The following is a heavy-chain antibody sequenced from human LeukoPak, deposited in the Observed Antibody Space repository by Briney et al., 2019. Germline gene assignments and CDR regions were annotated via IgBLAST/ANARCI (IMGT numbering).Heavy chain of an antibody. V-gene: IGHV3-9*01. J-gene: IGHJ4*02. CDR1: GFTFDDYA. Sequence: GRSLRLSCAASGFTFDDYAMHWVRQAPGKGLEWVSGISWNSGSIGYADSVKGRFTISRDNAKNSLYLQMNSLRAEDTALYYCAASTGSYSFDYWGQGTLVTVSS. CDR2: ISWNSGSI. CDR3: AASTGSYSFDY. D-gene: IGHD1-26*01.